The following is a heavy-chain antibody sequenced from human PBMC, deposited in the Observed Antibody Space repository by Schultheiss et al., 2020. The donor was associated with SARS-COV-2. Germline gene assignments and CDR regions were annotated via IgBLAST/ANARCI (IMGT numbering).Heavy chain of an antibody. D-gene: IGHD2-15*01. CDR2: INHSGNT. Sequence: ESLKISCTVSGGSISSGGYYWTWLRQPPGKGLEWIGEINHSGNTNYNPSLKSRVTISVDTSKNQFSLKMTSVAEADTAVYYCARRGSGGMTFDHWGQGTRVTVSS. V-gene: IGHV4-39*07. CDR3: ARRGSGGMTFDH. CDR1: GGSISSGGYY. J-gene: IGHJ4*02.